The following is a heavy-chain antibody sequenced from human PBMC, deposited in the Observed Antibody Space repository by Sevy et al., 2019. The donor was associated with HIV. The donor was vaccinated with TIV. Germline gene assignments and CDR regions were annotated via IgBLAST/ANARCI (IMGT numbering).Heavy chain of an antibody. J-gene: IGHJ5*02. D-gene: IGHD3-10*01. CDR1: GGSISSYY. V-gene: IGHV4-59*01. CDR3: ATGSSYGSGLTFDP. CDR2: IYYSGST. Sequence: SETLSLTCTVSGGSISSYYWSWIRQPPGKGLEWIGYIYYSGSTNYIPSLKSRVTISVDTSKNQFSLKLSSVTAADTAVYYCATGSSYGSGLTFDPWGQGTLVTVSS.